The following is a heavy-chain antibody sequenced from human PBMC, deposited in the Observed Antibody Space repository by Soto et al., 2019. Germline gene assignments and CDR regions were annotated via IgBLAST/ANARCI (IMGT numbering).Heavy chain of an antibody. CDR3: ARHPRAPREVAGSEFDY. D-gene: IGHD6-19*01. CDR2: IYYSGST. Sequence: QLQLQESGPGLVKPSETLSLTCTVSGGSISSSSYYWGWIRQPPGKGLEWIGSIYYSGSTYYNPSLKSRVTMSVDTSKNQFSLKLSSVTAADTAVYYCARHPRAPREVAGSEFDYWGQGTLVTVSS. V-gene: IGHV4-39*01. CDR1: GGSISSSSYY. J-gene: IGHJ4*02.